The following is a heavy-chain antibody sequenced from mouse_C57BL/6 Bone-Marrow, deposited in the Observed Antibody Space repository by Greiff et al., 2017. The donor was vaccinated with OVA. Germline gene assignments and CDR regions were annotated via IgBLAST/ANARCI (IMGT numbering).Heavy chain of an antibody. J-gene: IGHJ3*01. CDR1: GYAFTNYL. CDR3: AREEDVWFAY. CDR2: INPGSGGT. V-gene: IGHV1-54*01. Sequence: VQLQESGAELVRPGPSVKVSCKASGYAFTNYLIEWVKQRPGQGLEWIGVINPGSGGTNYNEKFKGKATLTADKSSSTAYMQLRSLTSEDSAVYFCAREEDVWFAYWGQGTLVTVSA.